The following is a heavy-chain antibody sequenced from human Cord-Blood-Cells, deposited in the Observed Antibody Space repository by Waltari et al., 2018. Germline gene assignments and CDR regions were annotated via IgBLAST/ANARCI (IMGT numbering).Heavy chain of an antibody. CDR1: GYSFTSYW. V-gene: IGHV5-51*01. J-gene: IGHJ5*02. CDR3: ARHVKSGYSYGARGGWFDP. D-gene: IGHD5-18*01. Sequence: EVQLVQSGAEVKKPGESLKISCKGSGYSFTSYWIGWVRQLPGRGLEWMGIIYPGDSDTRYSPSFQGQVTISADKSISTAYLQWSSLKASDTAMYYCARHVKSGYSYGARGGWFDPWGQGTLVTVSS. CDR2: IYPGDSDT.